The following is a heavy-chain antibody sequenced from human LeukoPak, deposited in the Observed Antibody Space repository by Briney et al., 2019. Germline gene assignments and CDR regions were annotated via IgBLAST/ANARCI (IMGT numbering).Heavy chain of an antibody. D-gene: IGHD4-17*01. CDR2: IIPIFGTA. Sequence: SVKVSCKASGGTFSSYAISWVRQAHGQGLEWMGGIIPIFGTANYAQKFQGRVTITTDESTSTAYMELSSLRSEDTAVYYCARSTVTTFLSYYYMDVWGKGTTVTVSS. V-gene: IGHV1-69*05. CDR1: GGTFSSYA. J-gene: IGHJ6*03. CDR3: ARSTVTTFLSYYYMDV.